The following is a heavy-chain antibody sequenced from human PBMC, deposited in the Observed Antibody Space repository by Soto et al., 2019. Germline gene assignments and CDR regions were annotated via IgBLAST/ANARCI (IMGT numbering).Heavy chain of an antibody. Sequence: LRLSCAASGFSFSDYAMSWVRQAPGKGLEWVSVISESGGSTHYADSVRGRFTVSRDNSKNSLSLRMNSLRDEDTAVYFCAKRSPYSSGWYSPIFDYWGQGALVTSPQ. CDR1: GFSFSDYA. D-gene: IGHD6-13*01. CDR3: AKRSPYSSGWYSPIFDY. V-gene: IGHV3-23*01. J-gene: IGHJ4*02. CDR2: ISESGGST.